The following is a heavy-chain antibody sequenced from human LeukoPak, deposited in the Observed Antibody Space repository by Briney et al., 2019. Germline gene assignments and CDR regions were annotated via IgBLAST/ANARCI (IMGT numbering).Heavy chain of an antibody. V-gene: IGHV3-74*01. CDR3: ARGSLYGSGSYYKPVDY. CDR1: GFTFSSYW. D-gene: IGHD3-10*01. J-gene: IGHJ4*02. CDR2: INSDGSST. Sequence: GGSLRLSCAASGFTFSSYWMHWVRQAPGKGLVWVSRINSDGSSTSYADSVKGRFTISRDNAKNTLYLQMNSLRAEDTAVYYCARGSLYGSGSYYKPVDYWGQGTLVTVSS.